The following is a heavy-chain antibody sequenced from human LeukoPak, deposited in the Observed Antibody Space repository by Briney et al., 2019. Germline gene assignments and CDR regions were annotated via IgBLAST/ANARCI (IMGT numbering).Heavy chain of an antibody. CDR2: IFPSGSA. J-gene: IGHJ6*03. Sequence: PSETLSLTCTVSGGSISSYYWTWIRQSPVKGLEWIGYIFPSGSAFYNPSLESRVTISLDTSENQFSLTLSSVTAADTAAYYCARRNHYFYYMDVWGKGTTVTVSS. V-gene: IGHV4-4*09. CDR1: GGSISSYY. CDR3: ARRNHYFYYMDV.